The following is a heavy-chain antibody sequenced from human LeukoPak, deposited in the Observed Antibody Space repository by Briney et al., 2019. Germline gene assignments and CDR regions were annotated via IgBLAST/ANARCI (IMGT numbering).Heavy chain of an antibody. Sequence: PSETLSLTCTVSGGSISSYYWSWIRQPPGKGLEWIGYIYTSGSTNYNPSLKSRVTISVDTSKNQFSLKLSSVTAADTAVYYCARKGYPQRGNCFDPWGQGTLVTVSS. J-gene: IGHJ5*02. D-gene: IGHD2-15*01. CDR3: ARKGYPQRGNCFDP. CDR1: GGSISSYY. V-gene: IGHV4-4*09. CDR2: IYTSGST.